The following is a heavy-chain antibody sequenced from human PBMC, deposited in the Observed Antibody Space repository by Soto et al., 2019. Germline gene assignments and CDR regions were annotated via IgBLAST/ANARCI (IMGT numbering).Heavy chain of an antibody. J-gene: IGHJ3*02. Sequence: PGGSLRLSCAASGFTFSDYYMSWIRQAPGKGLEWVSYISSSSSYTNYADSVKGRFTISRDNAKNSLYLQMNSLRAEDTAVYYCARDLNYYDSSGYDRSHAFDIWGQGTMVTVSS. D-gene: IGHD3-22*01. CDR1: GFTFSDYY. CDR3: ARDLNYYDSSGYDRSHAFDI. CDR2: ISSSSSYT. V-gene: IGHV3-11*06.